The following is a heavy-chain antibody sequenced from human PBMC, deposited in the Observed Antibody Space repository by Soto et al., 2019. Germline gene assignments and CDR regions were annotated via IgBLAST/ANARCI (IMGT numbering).Heavy chain of an antibody. CDR3: ASSGAGNDDNWFDP. V-gene: IGHV4-4*02. D-gene: IGHD5-12*01. Sequence: QVQLQESGPGLVKPSGTLSLTCAVSSGSISSSNWWSWVRQPPGKGLEWMGEIYHSGSTNYNPSLKSRVTISVDKSKNQFSLKLSSVTAADTAVYYCASSGAGNDDNWFDPWGQGTLVTVSS. CDR2: IYHSGST. J-gene: IGHJ5*02. CDR1: SGSISSSNW.